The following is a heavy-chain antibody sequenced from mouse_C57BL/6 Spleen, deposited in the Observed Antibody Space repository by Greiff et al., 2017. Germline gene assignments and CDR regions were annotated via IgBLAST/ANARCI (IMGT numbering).Heavy chain of an antibody. J-gene: IGHJ3*01. CDR3: ARQDYDYDLGFAY. CDR1: GFSLTSYG. CDR2: IWSDGST. V-gene: IGHV2-6-1*01. D-gene: IGHD2-4*01. Sequence: VKLVESGPGLVAPSQSLSITCTVSGFSLTSYGVHWCRQPPGKGLEWLVVIWSDGSTTYNSARKSRLSISKDNSKSQVFLKMNSLQTDDTAMYYCARQDYDYDLGFAYWGQGTLVTVAA.